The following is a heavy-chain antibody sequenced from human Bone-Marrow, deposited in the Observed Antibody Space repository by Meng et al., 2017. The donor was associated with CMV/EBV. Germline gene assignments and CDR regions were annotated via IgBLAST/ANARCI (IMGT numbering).Heavy chain of an antibody. Sequence: GGSLRLSCAASGFTFDDYAMHWVRQAPGRGLEWVSLISWDGGSTYYADSVKGRFTISRDNSKNSPYLQMNSLRAEDTALYYCAKEGDSSGFRGYFDYWGRGTLDTVSS. CDR3: AKEGDSSGFRGYFDY. D-gene: IGHD3-22*01. CDR2: ISWDGGST. V-gene: IGHV3-43D*03. J-gene: IGHJ4*02. CDR1: GFTFDDYA.